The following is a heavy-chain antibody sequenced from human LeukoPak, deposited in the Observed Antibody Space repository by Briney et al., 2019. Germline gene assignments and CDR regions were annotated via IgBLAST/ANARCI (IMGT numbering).Heavy chain of an antibody. CDR1: GGSISNYC. CDR3: ARARGDYYDSSGYYSAFDY. V-gene: IGHV4-59*12. D-gene: IGHD3-22*01. Sequence: SETLSLTCTVSGGSISNYCWSWIRQPPGKGLEWIGYICYSGTTNYNPSLKSRVTISVDMSKNQFSLKLNSVTAADTAVYYCARARGDYYDSSGYYSAFDYWGQGTLVTVSS. J-gene: IGHJ4*02. CDR2: ICYSGTT.